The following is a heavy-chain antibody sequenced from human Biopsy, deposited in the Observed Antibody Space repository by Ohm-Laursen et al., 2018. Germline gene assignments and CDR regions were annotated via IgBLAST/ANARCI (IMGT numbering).Heavy chain of an antibody. V-gene: IGHV4-31*03. CDR3: VREPKTGIAEAWYFDL. CDR2: ISYNERT. Sequence: SQTLSLTCRVSGASVKTSGYFWAWIRQRPGKGLEWIRYISYNERTHYNPSLTSRLAISLDTSNNRISLQLRSVSVADTAVYYCVREPKTGIAEAWYFDLWGRGSPVTVPS. CDR1: GASVKTSGYF. J-gene: IGHJ2*01. D-gene: IGHD3-9*01.